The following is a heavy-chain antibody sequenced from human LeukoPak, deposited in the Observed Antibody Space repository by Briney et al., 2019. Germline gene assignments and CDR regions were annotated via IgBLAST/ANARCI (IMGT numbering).Heavy chain of an antibody. D-gene: IGHD2-21*02. J-gene: IGHJ4*02. CDR2: ISTDGSNK. CDR1: GFTFSGYG. CDR3: ARDWARGDSYYVDY. V-gene: IGHV3-30*03. Sequence: GGSLRLSCGASGFTFSGYGMHWVRQAPGKGLECVALISTDGSNKDYADSVKGRFTISRDNSKNTLYLQMDSLRAEDTAVYYCARDWARGDSYYVDYWGQGTLVTVSS.